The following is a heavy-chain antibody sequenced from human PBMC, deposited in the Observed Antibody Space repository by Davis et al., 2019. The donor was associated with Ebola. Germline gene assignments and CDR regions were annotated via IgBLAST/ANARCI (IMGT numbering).Heavy chain of an antibody. D-gene: IGHD2-2*01. V-gene: IGHV4-59*01. Sequence: GSLRLSCAASGFTFSSYTMNWVRQAPGKGMEWIGYIYYTGSADYNPSLKSRVTISVDTSKNQFSLKLSSVTAADTAVYYCARAYKNSNSAFDYWGQGTLVTVSS. J-gene: IGHJ4*02. CDR2: IYYTGSA. CDR1: GFTFSSYT. CDR3: ARAYKNSNSAFDY.